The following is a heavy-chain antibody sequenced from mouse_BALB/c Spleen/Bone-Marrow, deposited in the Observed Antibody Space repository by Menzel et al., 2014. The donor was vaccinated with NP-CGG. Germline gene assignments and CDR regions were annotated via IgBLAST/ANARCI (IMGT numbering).Heavy chain of an antibody. CDR1: GYAFSSSW. D-gene: IGHD2-3*01. CDR2: FYPGDGDT. CDR3: ARSDGFRDMDY. V-gene: IGHV1-82*01. J-gene: IGHJ4*01. Sequence: QVQLQQSGPELVKPGASVKISCKASGYAFSSSWMNWVKQRPGQGLEWIGRFYPGDGDTKYNGKFKGKATLTADKSSSTVYMQLRSLTSVDCAVYFCARSDGFRDMDYWGQATTLSVSS.